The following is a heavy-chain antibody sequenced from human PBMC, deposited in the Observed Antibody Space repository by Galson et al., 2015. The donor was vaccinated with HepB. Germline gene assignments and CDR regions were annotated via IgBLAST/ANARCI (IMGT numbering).Heavy chain of an antibody. Sequence: SLRLSCAASGFFFSVYGMHWVRQAPGKGLEWVAVISKDGKTISYGDSVKGRFSISRDNSKKTLYLQMSSLRPEDTAIYYCARGFTGGGYTFRPLDYWGQGTLVTVSS. CDR2: ISKDGKTI. CDR3: ARGFTGGGYTFRPLDY. V-gene: IGHV3-30*03. J-gene: IGHJ4*02. D-gene: IGHD5-18*01. CDR1: GFFFSVYG.